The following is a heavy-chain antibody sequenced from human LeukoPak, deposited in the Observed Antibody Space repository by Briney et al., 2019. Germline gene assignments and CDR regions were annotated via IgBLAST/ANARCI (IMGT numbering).Heavy chain of an antibody. CDR1: GGTFSSYT. CDR3: AREAQLVPHWFDP. D-gene: IGHD6-6*01. CDR2: IIPILGIA. J-gene: IGHJ5*02. V-gene: IGHV1-69*04. Sequence: SVKVSSKASGGTFSSYTISWVRQAPGQGLEWMGRIIPILGIANYAQKFQGRVTITADKSTSTAYMELSSLRSEDTAVYYCAREAQLVPHWFDPWGQGTLVTVSS.